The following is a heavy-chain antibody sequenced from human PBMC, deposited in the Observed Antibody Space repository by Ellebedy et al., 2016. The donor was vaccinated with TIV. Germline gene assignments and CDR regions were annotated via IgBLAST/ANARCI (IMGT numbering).Heavy chain of an antibody. CDR1: GGSFSGYY. CDR3: ARGRPRWGVVPAAMLFDP. J-gene: IGHJ5*02. V-gene: IGHV4-34*01. CDR2: INHSGST. D-gene: IGHD2-2*01. Sequence: SETLSLXXAVYGGSFSGYYWSWIRQPPGKGLEWIGEINHSGSTNYNPSLKSRVTISVDTSKNQFSLKLSSVTAADTAVYYCARGRPRWGVVPAAMLFDPWGQGTLVTVSS.